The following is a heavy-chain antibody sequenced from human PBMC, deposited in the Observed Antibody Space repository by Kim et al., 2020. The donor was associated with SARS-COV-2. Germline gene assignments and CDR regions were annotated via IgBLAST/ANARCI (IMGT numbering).Heavy chain of an antibody. D-gene: IGHD2-21*02. Sequence: SETLSLTCTVSGGSISSSSYYWGWIRQPPGKGLEWIGSIYYSGSTYYNPSLKSRFTISVDTSKNQFSLKLSSVTAADTAVYYCARDVFGTMVVTLDYWGQGTLVTVSS. CDR2: IYYSGST. V-gene: IGHV4-39*07. CDR3: ARDVFGTMVVTLDY. J-gene: IGHJ4*02. CDR1: GGSISSSSYY.